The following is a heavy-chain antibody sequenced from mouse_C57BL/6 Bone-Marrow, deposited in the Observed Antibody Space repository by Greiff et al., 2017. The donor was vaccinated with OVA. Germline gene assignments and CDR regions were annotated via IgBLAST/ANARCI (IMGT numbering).Heavy chain of an antibody. CDR3: ARVRGTGGFDY. CDR2: IHPNSGST. J-gene: IGHJ2*01. Sequence: QVQLQQPGAELVKPGASVKLSCKASGYTFTSYWMHWVKQRPGQGLEWIGMIHPNSGSTNYNEKFKSKATLTVDKSSSTAYMQLSSLTSEASAVYYCARVRGTGGFDYWGQGTTLTVSS. V-gene: IGHV1-64*01. CDR1: GYTFTSYW. D-gene: IGHD3-3*01.